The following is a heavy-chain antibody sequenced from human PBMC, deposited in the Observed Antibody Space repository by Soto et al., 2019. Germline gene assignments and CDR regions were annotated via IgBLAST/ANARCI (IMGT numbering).Heavy chain of an antibody. V-gene: IGHV4-39*01. CDR1: AGSISSSSYY. CDR2: IYYSGST. D-gene: IGHD4-17*01. CDR3: ASQSRETYGYFDY. Sequence: QLQLQESGPGLVKPSETLSLTCTVSAGSISSSSYYWGWIRQPPGKGLEWIGSIYYSGSTYYNPSLSSRATISEDTSKSQFSLELSSVTAAETAVFYCASQSRETYGYFDYWGQGTLVTVSS. J-gene: IGHJ4*02.